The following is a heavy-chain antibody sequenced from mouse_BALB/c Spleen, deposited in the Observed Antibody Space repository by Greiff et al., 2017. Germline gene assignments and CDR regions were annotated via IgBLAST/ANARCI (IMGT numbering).Heavy chain of an antibody. CDR3: ARGGNSPGMDY. CDR2: IYPGDGDT. J-gene: IGHJ4*01. V-gene: IGHV1-80*01. D-gene: IGHD2-1*01. Sequence: VQLQQSGAELVRPGSSVKISCKASGYAFSSYWMNWVKQRPGQGLEWIGQIYPGDGDTNYNGKFKGKATLTADKSSSTAYMQLSSLTSEDSAVYFCARGGNSPGMDYWGQGTSVTVSS. CDR1: GYAFSSYW.